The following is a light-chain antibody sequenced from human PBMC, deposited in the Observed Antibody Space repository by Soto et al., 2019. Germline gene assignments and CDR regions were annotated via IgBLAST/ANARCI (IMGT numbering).Light chain of an antibody. CDR3: SSYSTTSSPHVI. J-gene: IGLJ2*01. V-gene: IGLV2-14*01. CDR2: EVS. Sequence: QSALTQPASVSGSPGQSITISCTGTSSDVGRYRYVSWYQQHPGKAPKLIIYEVSYRPSGVSTRFSGSKSDNTASLTISGLQAEDEADYYCSSYSTTSSPHVIFGGGTKVTVL. CDR1: SSDVGRYRY.